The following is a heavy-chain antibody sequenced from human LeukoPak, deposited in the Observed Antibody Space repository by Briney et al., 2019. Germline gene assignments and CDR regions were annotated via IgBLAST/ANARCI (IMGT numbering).Heavy chain of an antibody. D-gene: IGHD5-24*01. V-gene: IGHV3-48*03. CDR3: ARTIEMATISYFDY. CDR2: ISSSGSTI. J-gene: IGHJ4*02. Sequence: GGSLRLSCAASGFTFDDYGMSWVRQAPGKGLEWVSYISSSGSTIYYADSVKGRFTISRDNAKNSLYLQMNSLRTGDTAVYYCARTIEMATISYFDYWGQGTLVTVSS. CDR1: GFTFDDYG.